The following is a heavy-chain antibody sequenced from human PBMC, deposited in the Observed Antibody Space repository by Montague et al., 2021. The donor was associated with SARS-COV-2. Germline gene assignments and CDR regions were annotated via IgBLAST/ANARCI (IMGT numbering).Heavy chain of an antibody. CDR2: ISRSGDST. V-gene: IGHV3-20*01. Sequence: SLRLSCAASGFTFDDYGMSWVRQAPGKGLEWVCGISRSGDSTAYGDSVKGRFTTSRDNAKNSLYLQMNSLRVEDTAFYHCSRGGGMIRGVVDFWGQGILVSVSS. CDR1: GFTFDDYG. CDR3: SRGGGMIRGVVDF. D-gene: IGHD3-10*01. J-gene: IGHJ4*02.